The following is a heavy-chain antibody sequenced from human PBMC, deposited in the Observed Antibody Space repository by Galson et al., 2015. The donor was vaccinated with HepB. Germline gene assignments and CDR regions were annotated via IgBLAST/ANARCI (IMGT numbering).Heavy chain of an antibody. CDR3: ARGPSSGPGRGYFDY. V-gene: IGHV1-69*04. D-gene: IGHD3-22*01. Sequence: SVKVSCKASGGTFSSYAISWVRQAPGQGLEWMGRIIPILGIANYAQKFQGRVTITADKSTSTAYMELSSLRSEDTAVYYCARGPSSGPGRGYFDYWGQGTLVTVSS. J-gene: IGHJ4*02. CDR2: IIPILGIA. CDR1: GGTFSSYA.